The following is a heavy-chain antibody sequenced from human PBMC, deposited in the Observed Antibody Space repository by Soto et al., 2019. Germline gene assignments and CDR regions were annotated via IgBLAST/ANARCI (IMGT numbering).Heavy chain of an antibody. Sequence: GGSLRLSCAASGFTFSSYSMNWVRQAPGKGLEWDSYISSSSTIYYADSMKGRFTISRDNAKNSLYLQMNSLRDEDTAVYYCAKAMLGDGMDVWGQGTTVTVSS. CDR2: ISSSSTI. CDR1: GFTFSSYS. CDR3: AKAMLGDGMDV. V-gene: IGHV3-48*02. D-gene: IGHD2-2*01. J-gene: IGHJ6*02.